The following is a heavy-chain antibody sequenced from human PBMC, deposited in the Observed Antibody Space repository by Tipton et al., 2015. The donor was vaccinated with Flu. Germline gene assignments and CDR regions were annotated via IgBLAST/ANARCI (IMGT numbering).Heavy chain of an antibody. D-gene: IGHD3-10*01. J-gene: IGHJ6*02. CDR3: ARSQVLPLERGLILPYGMDF. Sequence: GSLRLSCAASGFLFTSYWMTWVRQAPGKGLEWVANINQDGSDKYYVASVEGRFTISRDNAKNSLFLQVNSLRSEDTAVYYCARSQVLPLERGLILPYGMDFWGQGTTVTVSS. CDR2: INQDGSDK. CDR1: GFLFTSYW. V-gene: IGHV3-7*01.